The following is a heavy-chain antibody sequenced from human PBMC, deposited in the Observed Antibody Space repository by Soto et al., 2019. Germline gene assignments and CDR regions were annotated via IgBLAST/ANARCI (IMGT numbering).Heavy chain of an antibody. CDR2: TGQKAKSYIT. V-gene: IGHV3-72*01. D-gene: IGHD2-15*01. CDR1: GFTFSGHY. Sequence: PGGSLRLSCAASGFTFSGHYMDWVRQAPGKGLEWVGRTGQKAKSYITEYAASVKARFIISRDDSKNLLYLQMNSLKTEDTAAYYCAPHVSCSGGSCQYGAFAIRGQGTTVTVSS. J-gene: IGHJ3*02. CDR3: APHVSCSGGSCQYGAFAI.